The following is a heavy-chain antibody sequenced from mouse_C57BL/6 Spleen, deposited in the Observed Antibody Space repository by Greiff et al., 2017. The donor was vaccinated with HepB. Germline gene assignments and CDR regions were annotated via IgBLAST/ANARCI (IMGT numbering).Heavy chain of an antibody. V-gene: IGHV5-16*01. Sequence: EVKLMESEGGLVQPGSSMKLSCTASGFTFSDYYMAWVRQVPEKGLEWVANINYDGSSTYYLDSLKSRFIISRDNANNILYLQMSSLKSEDTATYYCARDVNWDWYFDVWGTGTTVTVSS. J-gene: IGHJ1*03. D-gene: IGHD4-1*01. CDR1: GFTFSDYY. CDR2: INYDGSST. CDR3: ARDVNWDWYFDV.